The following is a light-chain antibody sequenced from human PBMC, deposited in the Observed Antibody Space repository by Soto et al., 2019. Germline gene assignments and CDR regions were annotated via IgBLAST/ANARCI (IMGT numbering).Light chain of an antibody. CDR2: EVS. Sequence: QSALTQPASVSGSPGQSITISCTGTSSDVGGYNYVSWYQQHPGKAPKLMIYEVSNRPSGVSNRFSGSKSGNTASLTISGPPAEDEGDYYRHSYTSRNTPWVFGRGTQLPLL. CDR1: SSDVGGYNY. CDR3: HSYTSRNTPWV. J-gene: IGLJ3*02. V-gene: IGLV2-14*01.